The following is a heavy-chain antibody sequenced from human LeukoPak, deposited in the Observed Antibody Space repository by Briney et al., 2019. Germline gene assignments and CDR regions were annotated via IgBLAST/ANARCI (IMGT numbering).Heavy chain of an antibody. CDR2: ISSSSSTI. D-gene: IGHD1-26*01. Sequence: GGSLRVSCAASGFTFSSYSMNWVRQAPGKGLGWVSYISSSSSTIYYADSVKGRFAISRDNAKNSLYLQMNRLRAEDTAVYYCAKVWWELRPAFDIWGQGTMVTVSS. CDR1: GFTFSSYS. J-gene: IGHJ3*02. V-gene: IGHV3-48*01. CDR3: AKVWWELRPAFDI.